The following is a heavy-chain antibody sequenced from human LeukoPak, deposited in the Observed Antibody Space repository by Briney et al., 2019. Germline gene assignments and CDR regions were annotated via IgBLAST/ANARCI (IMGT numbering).Heavy chain of an antibody. CDR2: IYTSGST. J-gene: IGHJ3*02. CDR1: GDSISIDY. Sequence: SETLSLTCTVSGDSISIDYWSWIRQPAGKGLEWIGHIYTSGSTDYNPSLKSRVTMSVDTSKNQFSLKLNSVTAADTAVYYCARGHGAFDIWGQGTMVTVSS. V-gene: IGHV4-4*07. CDR3: ARGHGAFDI.